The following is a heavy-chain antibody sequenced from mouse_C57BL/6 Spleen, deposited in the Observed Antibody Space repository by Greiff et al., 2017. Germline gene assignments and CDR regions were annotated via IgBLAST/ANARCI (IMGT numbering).Heavy chain of an antibody. D-gene: IGHD4-1*01. Sequence: EVQLQQSGGGLVQPGGSMKLSCVASGFTFSNYWMNWVRQSPEKGLEWVAQIRLKSDNYATHYAESVKGRFTISRDDSKSSVYLQMNNLRAEDTGIYYCTGLGEDWYFDVWGTGTTVTVSS. V-gene: IGHV6-3*01. CDR3: TGLGEDWYFDV. CDR2: IRLKSDNYAT. J-gene: IGHJ1*03. CDR1: GFTFSNYW.